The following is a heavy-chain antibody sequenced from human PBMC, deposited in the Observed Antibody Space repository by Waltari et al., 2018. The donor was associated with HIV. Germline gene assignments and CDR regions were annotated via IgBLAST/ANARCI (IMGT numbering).Heavy chain of an antibody. CDR2: VYHSGIT. D-gene: IGHD1-20*01. CDR1: GYSISTAYY. CDR3: AREDGHYIQVPGI. Sequence: QVQLQESGPGLVKPSETLSLTCAVSGYSISTAYYWGWIRQPPGKGLQWIGNVYHSGITYFSPSLKSRVTISVDTSKNQFSLKLTSVTAADTAVYYCAREDGHYIQVPGIWGQGALVTVSS. J-gene: IGHJ4*02. V-gene: IGHV4-38-2*01.